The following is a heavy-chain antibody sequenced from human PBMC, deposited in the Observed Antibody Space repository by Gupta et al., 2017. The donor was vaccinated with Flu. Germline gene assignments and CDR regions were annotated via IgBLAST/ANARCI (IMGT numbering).Heavy chain of an antibody. J-gene: IGHJ4*02. D-gene: IGHD3-22*01. CDR2: IIPSIGTA. CDR3: AGRGSGSDFDY. CDR1: GATFSSYA. Sequence: QVQLVQSGAEVKKPGSSVKVSCKSSGATFSSYAISWVRQAPGQGLEGMGGIIPSIGTANYAQKFQGRVTITAGKSTSTAYMELSSLRAEDTAVYYGAGRGSGSDFDYWGQGTLVTVSA. V-gene: IGHV1-69*06.